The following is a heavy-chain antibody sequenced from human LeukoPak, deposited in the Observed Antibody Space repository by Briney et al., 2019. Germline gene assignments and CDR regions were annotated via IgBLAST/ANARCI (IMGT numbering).Heavy chain of an antibody. J-gene: IGHJ3*02. Sequence: GASVKVSCKASGYTFTGYYMHWVRQAPGQGLEWMGWINPNSGGTNYAQKFQGRVTMTRNTSISTAYMELSSLRSEDTAVYYCANAAAAGRLVGDAFDIWGQGTMVTVSS. V-gene: IGHV1-2*02. CDR2: INPNSGGT. D-gene: IGHD6-13*01. CDR3: ANAAAAGRLVGDAFDI. CDR1: GYTFTGYY.